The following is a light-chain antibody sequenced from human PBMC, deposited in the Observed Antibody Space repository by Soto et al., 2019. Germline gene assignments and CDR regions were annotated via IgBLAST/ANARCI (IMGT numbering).Light chain of an antibody. J-gene: IGKJ5*01. CDR2: DAS. CDR3: QQRSNWR. V-gene: IGKV3-11*01. Sequence: LADSPSTLRLCAAVSATLSCRASQSVSSYLAWYQQKPGQAPRLLIYDASNRATGIPARFSGSGSGTDFTLTISSLEPEDFAVYYCQQRSNWRFGQGTRLEIK. CDR1: QSVSSY.